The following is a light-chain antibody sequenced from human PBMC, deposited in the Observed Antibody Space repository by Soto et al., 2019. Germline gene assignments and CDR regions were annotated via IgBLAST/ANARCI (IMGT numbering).Light chain of an antibody. CDR2: AAS. CDR3: QQLKSYPLT. V-gene: IGKV1-9*01. Sequence: DIQLTQSPSFLSASVGDRVTITCRASQGITPYLAWYQQKPGKAPQLLIYAASTLQGGVPSRFSVSGSGTASTLAISSLQPDDFAIYYCQQLKSYPLTFGGGTKVEIK. CDR1: QGITPY. J-gene: IGKJ4*01.